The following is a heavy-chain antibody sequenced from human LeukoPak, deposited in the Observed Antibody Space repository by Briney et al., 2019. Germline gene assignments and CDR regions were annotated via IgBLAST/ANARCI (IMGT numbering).Heavy chain of an antibody. J-gene: IGHJ6*03. CDR1: GFTVSSNY. V-gene: IGHV3-53*01. D-gene: IGHD5-18*01. CDR2: IYSGCST. Sequence: PVGSLRLSCAASGFTVSSNYMSWVRQAPGKGLEWVSVIYSGCSTYYADSVKGRFTISRDNSKNTLYLQMNSLRAEDTAVYYCARVATAMALNYYYYYYYMDVWGKGTTVTISS. CDR3: ARVATAMALNYYYYYYYMDV.